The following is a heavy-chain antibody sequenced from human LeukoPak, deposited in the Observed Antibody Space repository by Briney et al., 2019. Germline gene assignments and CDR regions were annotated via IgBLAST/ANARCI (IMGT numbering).Heavy chain of an antibody. CDR1: GFTFSSYV. CDR3: ASLENDSSGASH. Sequence: PGGSLRLSCAASGFTFSSYVMHWVRQAPGKGLEWVAVIWYDGSNKYYADSVKGRFTISRDNSKNTLYLQMNSLRAEDTAVYYCASLENDSSGASHWGQGTLVTVSS. CDR2: IWYDGSNK. V-gene: IGHV3-33*01. J-gene: IGHJ4*02. D-gene: IGHD3-22*01.